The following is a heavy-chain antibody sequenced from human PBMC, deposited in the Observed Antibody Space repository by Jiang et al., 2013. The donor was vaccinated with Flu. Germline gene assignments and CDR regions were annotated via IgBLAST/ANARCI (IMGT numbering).Heavy chain of an antibody. CDR3: ARVSGGAPVYYFDY. V-gene: IGHV1-18*01. J-gene: IGHJ4*02. D-gene: IGHD2-8*02. CDR1: GYTFSSHG. Sequence: GAEVKKPGASVKVSCKASGYTFSSHGINWVRQAPGQGLEWVGWISLYSGDTTYAQKVQGRVTMTTDTSTSTAYMELRGLRSDDTAVYYCARVSGGAPVYYFDYWGQGALVTVSS. CDR2: ISLYSGDT.